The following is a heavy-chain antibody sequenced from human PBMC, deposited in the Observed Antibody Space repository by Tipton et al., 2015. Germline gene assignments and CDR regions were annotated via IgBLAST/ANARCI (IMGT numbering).Heavy chain of an antibody. J-gene: IGHJ4*02. D-gene: IGHD3-9*01. CDR1: GGSISSSSYY. CDR3: ARLPPPELRYFDWLSHFDY. V-gene: IGHV4-39*01. CDR2: IYYSGNT. Sequence: LRLSCTVSGGSISSSSYYWGWIRQPPGKGLEWIGTIYYSGNTYYNPSLKSRVTISVDTSKNQFSLKLSSVTAADTAVYYCARLPPPELRYFDWLSHFDYWGQGTVVTVSS.